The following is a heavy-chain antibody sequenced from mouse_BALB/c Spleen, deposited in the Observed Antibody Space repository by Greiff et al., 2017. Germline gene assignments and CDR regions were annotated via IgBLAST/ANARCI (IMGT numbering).Heavy chain of an antibody. CDR3: TRALILRRHFDV. V-gene: IGHV1-69*02. J-gene: IGHJ1*01. CDR2: IYPSDSYT. D-gene: IGHD2-4*01. Sequence: QVQLQQPGAELVRPGASVKLSCKASGYTFTSYWINWVKQRPGQGLEWIGNIYPSDSYTNYNQKFKDKATLTVDKSSSTAYMQLSSPTSEDSAVYYCTRALILRRHFDVWGAGTTVTVSS. CDR1: GYTFTSYW.